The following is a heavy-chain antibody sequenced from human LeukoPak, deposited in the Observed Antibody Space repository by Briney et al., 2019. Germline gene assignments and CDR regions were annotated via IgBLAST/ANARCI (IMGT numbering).Heavy chain of an antibody. D-gene: IGHD6-13*01. CDR1: GYSFTSYW. Sequence: GESLKISCKGSGYSFTSYWIGWVRQMPGKGLEWMGIIYPGDSDTRYSPSFQGQVTISADKSISTAYLQWSSLKASDTAMYYCARIPSSWYEGNWFDPWGQGTLVTVSS. J-gene: IGHJ5*02. V-gene: IGHV5-51*01. CDR2: IYPGDSDT. CDR3: ARIPSSWYEGNWFDP.